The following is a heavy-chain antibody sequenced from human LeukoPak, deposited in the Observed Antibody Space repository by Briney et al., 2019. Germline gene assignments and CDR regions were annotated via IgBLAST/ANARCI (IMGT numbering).Heavy chain of an antibody. CDR1: GGTFSSYA. CDR2: IIPIFGTA. Sequence: SVKVSCKASGGTFSSYAISWVRQAPGQGLEWMGRIIPIFGTANYAQKFQGRVTITTDESTSTAYMELSSPRSEDTAVYYCARDQTGRGYSYGYYAYWGQGTLVTVSS. V-gene: IGHV1-69*05. J-gene: IGHJ4*02. D-gene: IGHD5-18*01. CDR3: ARDQTGRGYSYGYYAY.